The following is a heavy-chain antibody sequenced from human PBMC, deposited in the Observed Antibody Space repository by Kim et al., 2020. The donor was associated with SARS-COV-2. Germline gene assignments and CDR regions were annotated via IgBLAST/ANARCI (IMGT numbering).Heavy chain of an antibody. CDR1: GYTLTELS. CDR3: ATTVRGGRPRAYDSSGYPRYFDL. CDR2: FDPEDGET. Sequence: ASVKVSCKVSGYTLTELSMHWVRQAPGKGLEWMGGFDPEDGETIYAQKFQGRVTMTEDTSTDTAYMELSSLRSEDTAVYYCATTVRGGRPRAYDSSGYPRYFDLWGRGTLVTVSS. V-gene: IGHV1-24*01. J-gene: IGHJ2*01. D-gene: IGHD3-22*01.